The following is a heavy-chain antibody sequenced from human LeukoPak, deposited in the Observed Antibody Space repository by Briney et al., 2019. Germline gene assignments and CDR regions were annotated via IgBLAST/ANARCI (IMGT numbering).Heavy chain of an antibody. D-gene: IGHD3-22*01. CDR3: ARQPSGNYGKSGYYPYYFDY. J-gene: IGHJ4*02. Sequence: SETLSLTCTVSGGSISSGDYYWSWVRQPPGKGLEWIGNVFYTGTTKYDPSLQSRVTISLDTSQSQFSLRLSSVTAADTAVYYCARQPSGNYGKSGYYPYYFDYWGQGALVTVSS. CDR1: GGSISSGDYY. CDR2: VFYTGTT. V-gene: IGHV4-61*08.